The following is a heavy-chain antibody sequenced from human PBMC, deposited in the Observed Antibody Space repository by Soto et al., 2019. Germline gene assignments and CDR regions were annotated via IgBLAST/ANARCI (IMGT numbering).Heavy chain of an antibody. CDR2: IIPIFGTA. V-gene: IGHV1-69*13. CDR1: GGTFSSYA. J-gene: IGHJ4*02. Sequence: SVKVSCKASGGTFSSYAISWVRQAPGQGLEWMGGIIPIFGTANYAQKFQGRVTITADESTSTAYMELSSLRSEDTAVYYSAREASASLYYFDYWGQGTLVTVSS. D-gene: IGHD1-26*01. CDR3: AREASASLYYFDY.